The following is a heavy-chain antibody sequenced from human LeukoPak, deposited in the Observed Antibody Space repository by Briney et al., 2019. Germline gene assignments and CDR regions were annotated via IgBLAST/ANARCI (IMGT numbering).Heavy chain of an antibody. CDR2: ISAYNGNT. CDR1: GYTFTSYG. J-gene: IGHJ5*02. Sequence: ASVKVSCKASGYTFTSYGISWVRQAPGQGLEWMGWISAYNGNTNYAQKLQGRVTMTTDTSTSTAYMELSSLRSEDTAVYYCARGRQQLDWFDPWGQGTLVTVSS. V-gene: IGHV1-18*01. CDR3: ARGRQQLDWFDP. D-gene: IGHD6-13*01.